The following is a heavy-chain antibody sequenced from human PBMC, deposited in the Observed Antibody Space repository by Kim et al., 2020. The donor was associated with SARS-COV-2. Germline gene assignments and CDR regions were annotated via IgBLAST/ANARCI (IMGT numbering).Heavy chain of an antibody. V-gene: IGHV5-51*01. Sequence: PSFQGQVTISADKSISTAYLQWSSLKASDTAMYYCARQGRQLELHDAFDIWGQGTMVTVSS. J-gene: IGHJ3*02. D-gene: IGHD1-7*01. CDR3: ARQGRQLELHDAFDI.